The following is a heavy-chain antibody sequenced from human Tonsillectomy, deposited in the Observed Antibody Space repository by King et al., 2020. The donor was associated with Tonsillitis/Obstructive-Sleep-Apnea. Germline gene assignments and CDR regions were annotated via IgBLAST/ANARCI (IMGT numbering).Heavy chain of an antibody. V-gene: IGHV3-30*18. J-gene: IGHJ4*02. CDR2: ISYDGSNK. D-gene: IGHD5-12*01. CDR1: GFTFSSYG. CDR3: AKDRVLRINLSDFDY. Sequence: VQLVESGGGVVQPRRSLRLSCAASGFTFSSYGMHWVRQAPGKGLEWVAVISYDGSNKYYADSVKGRFTISRDNSKNLLYLQMNSLRAEETAVYYCAKDRVLRINLSDFDYWGQGTLVTVSA.